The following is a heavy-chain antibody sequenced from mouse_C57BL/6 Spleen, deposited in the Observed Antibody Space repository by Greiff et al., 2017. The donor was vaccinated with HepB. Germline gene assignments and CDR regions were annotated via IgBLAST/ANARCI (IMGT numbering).Heavy chain of an antibody. V-gene: IGHV5-4*01. Sequence: EVQLVESGGGLVKPGGSLKLSCAASGFTFSSYAMSWVRQTPEKRLEWVATISDGGSYTYYPDNVKGRFTISRDNAKNNLYLQMSHLKSEDTAMYYCARAYYSNSRTWFAYWGQGTLVTVSA. CDR2: ISDGGSYT. CDR1: GFTFSSYA. D-gene: IGHD2-5*01. CDR3: ARAYYSNSRTWFAY. J-gene: IGHJ3*01.